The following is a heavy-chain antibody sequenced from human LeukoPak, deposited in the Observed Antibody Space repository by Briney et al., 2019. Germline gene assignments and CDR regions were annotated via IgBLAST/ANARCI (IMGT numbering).Heavy chain of an antibody. CDR3: ARGRLLMLINP. Sequence: SETLSLTFAAYGGSFSGYSWSWIRQPPGKGLEWIGEINHSGSTNYNPSLKSRVTISADTSKKQFSLKLSSVTAADTAVYYCARGRLLMLINPWGQGTLVTVSS. V-gene: IGHV4-34*01. CDR2: INHSGST. J-gene: IGHJ5*02. CDR1: GGSFSGYS. D-gene: IGHD3-10*02.